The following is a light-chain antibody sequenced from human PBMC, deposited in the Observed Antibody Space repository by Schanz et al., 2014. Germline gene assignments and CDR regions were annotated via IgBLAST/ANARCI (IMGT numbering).Light chain of an antibody. V-gene: IGLV2-14*01. CDR3: SSYAGSNNLGVV. J-gene: IGLJ2*01. Sequence: QSALTQPASVSGSPGQSITISCTGTSSDVGGYNYVSWYQQHPGKAPKLMIYDVINRPSGVSSRFSGSKSGNTASLTVSGLQAEDEADYYCSSYAGSNNLGVVFGGGTKLTVL. CDR1: SSDVGGYNY. CDR2: DVI.